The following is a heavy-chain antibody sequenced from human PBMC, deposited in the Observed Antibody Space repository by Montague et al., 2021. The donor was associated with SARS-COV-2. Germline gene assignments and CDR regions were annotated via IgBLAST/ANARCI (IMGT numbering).Heavy chain of an antibody. Sequence: SLRLSCAASGFTFSSYRMNWVRQAPGKGLEWVSSISSNSSYLYYSYSXXVLFTISRDNAKNSLYLQMNSLRAEDTAVYYCARGVEWLVFNGFDYWGQGTMVTVSS. CDR1: GFTFSSYR. CDR3: ARGVEWLVFNGFDY. J-gene: IGHJ4*01. CDR2: ISSNSSYL. D-gene: IGHD3-3*01. V-gene: IGHV3-21*01.